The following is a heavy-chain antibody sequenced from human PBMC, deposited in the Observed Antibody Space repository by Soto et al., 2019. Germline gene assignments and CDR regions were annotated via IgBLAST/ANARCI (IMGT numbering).Heavy chain of an antibody. CDR3: ARGFSSAYGPFFDY. J-gene: IGHJ4*02. CDR1: GFTVSSYS. Sequence: EVQLVESGGGLVQPGGSLRLSCVASGFTVSSYSMTWVRQAPGKGLEWVSIFYNGGVAHYADSVKGRFTISRDNSKSTLYLQVNSLRAEDTAVYYCARGFSSAYGPFFDYWGQGALVTVSS. D-gene: IGHD6-19*01. CDR2: FYNGGVA. V-gene: IGHV3-66*01.